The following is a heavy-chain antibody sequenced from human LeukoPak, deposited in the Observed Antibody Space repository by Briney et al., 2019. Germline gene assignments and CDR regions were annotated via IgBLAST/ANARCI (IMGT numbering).Heavy chain of an antibody. V-gene: IGHV4-39*01. D-gene: IGHD2-2*02. Sequence: SETLSLTCTVSGGSISSSSYYWGWIRQPPGKGLEWIGSIYYSGSTYYNPSLKSRVTISVDTSKNQFSLKLSSVTAADTAVYYCARQSLLVVPAAIGNWFDPWGQGTLVTVSS. CDR2: IYYSGST. J-gene: IGHJ5*02. CDR3: ARQSLLVVPAAIGNWFDP. CDR1: GGSISSSSYY.